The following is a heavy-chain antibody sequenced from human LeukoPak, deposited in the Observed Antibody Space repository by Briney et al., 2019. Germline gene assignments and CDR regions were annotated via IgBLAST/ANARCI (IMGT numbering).Heavy chain of an antibody. J-gene: IGHJ4*02. D-gene: IGHD3-10*01. V-gene: IGHV3-43*02. CDR3: VKESGKFYY. CDR2: ISADCGRT. Sequence: PWGSLRLSCVVSGINFSGYGKHWVRQPPGQGLEWVSLISADCGRTFSADSVKGRFSISRDNSKKSLYLQMNSLRSHDTAMYYCVKESGKFYYWGGEALVAVSS. CDR1: GINFSGYG.